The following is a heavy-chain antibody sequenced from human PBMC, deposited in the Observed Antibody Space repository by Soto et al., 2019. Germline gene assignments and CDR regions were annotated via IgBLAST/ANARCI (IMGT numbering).Heavy chain of an antibody. CDR2: IIPIFGTA. D-gene: IGHD2-21*02. CDR1: GGTFSSYA. V-gene: IGHV1-69*01. J-gene: IGHJ2*01. CDR3: ARDQCGGDCRRAPWYFDL. Sequence: QVPLVQSGAEVKKPGSSVKVSCKASGGTFSSYAISWVRQAPGQGLEWMGGIIPIFGTANYAQKFQGRVTITADESTSTAYMELSSLRSEDTAVYYCARDQCGGDCRRAPWYFDLWGRGTLVTVSS.